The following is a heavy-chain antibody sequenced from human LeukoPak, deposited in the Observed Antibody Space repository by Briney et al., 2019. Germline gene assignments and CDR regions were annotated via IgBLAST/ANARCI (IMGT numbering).Heavy chain of an antibody. V-gene: IGHV1-18*01. CDR3: ARGEYLDYFDY. CDR1: GGTFSSYG. Sequence: ASVKVSCKASGGTFSSYGFSWVRQAPGQGLEWMGWISAYNGNTNYAQKLQGRVTMTTDTSTSTAYMELRSLRSDDTAVYYCARGEYLDYFDYWGQGTLVTVSS. J-gene: IGHJ4*02. CDR2: ISAYNGNT. D-gene: IGHD2/OR15-2a*01.